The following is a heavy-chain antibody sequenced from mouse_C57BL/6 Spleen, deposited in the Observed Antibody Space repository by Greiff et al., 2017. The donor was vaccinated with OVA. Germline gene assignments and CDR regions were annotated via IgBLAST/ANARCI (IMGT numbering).Heavy chain of an antibody. D-gene: IGHD2-13*01. J-gene: IGHJ3*01. CDR1: GYTFTDYH. CDR3: AGGEFAY. CDR2: IIPNNGGT. V-gene: IGHV1-18*01. Sequence: VQLQQSGPELVKPGASVKISCKASGYTFTDYHMDWVQQSHGKSLAWIGYIIPNNGGTIYNPKFKGKATLTVDKSSSPAYLELRGLASEDSAGYDCAGGEFAYWGQGTLVTVSA.